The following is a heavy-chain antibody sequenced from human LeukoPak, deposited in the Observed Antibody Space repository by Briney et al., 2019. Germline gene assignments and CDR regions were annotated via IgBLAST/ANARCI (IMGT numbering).Heavy chain of an antibody. CDR1: GFTFSNYD. CDR3: ALIAVAGNFDY. V-gene: IGHV3-30*03. CDR2: ISYDGNNK. J-gene: IGHJ4*02. D-gene: IGHD6-19*01. Sequence: GGSLRLSCAASGFTFSNYDVHWVRQAPGKGLEWVAVISYDGNNKYYADSVKGRLTISRDNSKNTLYLQTNSLRAEDTAVYYCALIAVAGNFDYWGQGTLVTVSS.